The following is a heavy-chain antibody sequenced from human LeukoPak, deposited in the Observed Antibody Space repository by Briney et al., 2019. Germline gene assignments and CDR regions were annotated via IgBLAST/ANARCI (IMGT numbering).Heavy chain of an antibody. CDR1: GFTSSSYA. D-gene: IGHD4-11*01. J-gene: IGHJ6*02. V-gene: IGHV3-30-3*01. Sequence: PGGSLRLSCAASGFTSSSYAMHWVRQAPGKGLEWMAVMSYDGSNKYYADSVKGRFTISRDNSKNTLYLQMNSLRAEDTAVYYCARDWSSKYPFYYGMDVWGQGTTVTVSS. CDR2: MSYDGSNK. CDR3: ARDWSSKYPFYYGMDV.